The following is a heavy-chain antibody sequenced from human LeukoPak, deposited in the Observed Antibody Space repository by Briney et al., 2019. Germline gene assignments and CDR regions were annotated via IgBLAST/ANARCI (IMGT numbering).Heavy chain of an antibody. CDR1: GFTVSNNY. Sequence: PGGSLRLSCAASGFTVSNNYMSWVRQAPGKGLEWVSVIYSGGSAYYADSVKGRFTISRDNSKNTAYLQMNSLRAEDTAVYYCARDLNYDSAYWGQGTLVTVSS. CDR3: ARDLNYDSAY. J-gene: IGHJ4*02. D-gene: IGHD3-22*01. CDR2: IYSGGSA. V-gene: IGHV3-53*01.